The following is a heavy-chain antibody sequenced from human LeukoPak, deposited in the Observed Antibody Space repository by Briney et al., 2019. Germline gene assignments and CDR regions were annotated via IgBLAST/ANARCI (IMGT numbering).Heavy chain of an antibody. CDR3: ARGRSVAGTPYYFDY. Sequence: ASVKVSCKASGHTFTSYGISWVRQAPGQGLEWMGWISAYNGNTNYAQKLQGRVTMTTDTSTSTAYMELRSLRSDDTAVYYCARGRSVAGTPYYFDYWGQGTLVTVSS. D-gene: IGHD6-19*01. V-gene: IGHV1-18*01. CDR1: GHTFTSYG. J-gene: IGHJ4*02. CDR2: ISAYNGNT.